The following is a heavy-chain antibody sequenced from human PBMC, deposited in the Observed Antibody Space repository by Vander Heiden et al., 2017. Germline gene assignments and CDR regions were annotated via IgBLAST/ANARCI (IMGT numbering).Heavy chain of an antibody. J-gene: IGHJ4*02. CDR1: GFTFDDYA. V-gene: IGHV3-9*01. D-gene: IGHD3-9*01. Sequence: EVQLVESGVGLVQPGRSLRLSCAASGFTFDDYAKHWVRQPPGKGREWVSGISWNSGSIGYVDSVKGRFTISRDNAKKSLYLQMNSLRAEDTALYYCAKGPYYDILTGYLDWGQGTLVTVSA. CDR2: ISWNSGSI. CDR3: AKGPYYDILTGYLD.